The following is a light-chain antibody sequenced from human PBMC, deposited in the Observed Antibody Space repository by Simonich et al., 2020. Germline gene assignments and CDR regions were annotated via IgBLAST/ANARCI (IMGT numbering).Light chain of an antibody. J-gene: IGLJ3*02. CDR2: EGS. Sequence: QSALPQPAPVPGSPGQSITISATGTISDVGGYNDVSWYQQHPGKAPKIMIYEGSKRPSGVSNRFSGSKSGNTASLTISGLQAEDEADYYCCSYAGSSTWVFGGGTKLTVL. CDR3: CSYAGSSTWV. V-gene: IGLV2-23*01. CDR1: ISDVGGYND.